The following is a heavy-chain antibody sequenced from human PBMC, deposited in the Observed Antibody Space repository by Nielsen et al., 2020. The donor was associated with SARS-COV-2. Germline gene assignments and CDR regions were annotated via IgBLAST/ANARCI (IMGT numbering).Heavy chain of an antibody. CDR1: GASISSSSNY. J-gene: IGHJ4*02. Sequence: SETLSLTCNVSGASISSSSNYWGWLRQSPGKGLEWIGSVNYGGNSDYNPSLKSRLSISVDTSKNHLSLTLNSLTAADTAVYYCARQSSPFSRPKYFDYWGQGTQVTVSS. D-gene: IGHD2-15*01. V-gene: IGHV4-39*02. CDR3: ARQSSPFSRPKYFDY. CDR2: VNYGGNS.